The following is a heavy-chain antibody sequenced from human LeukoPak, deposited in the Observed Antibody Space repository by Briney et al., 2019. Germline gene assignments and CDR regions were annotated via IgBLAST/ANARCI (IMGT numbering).Heavy chain of an antibody. D-gene: IGHD4-17*01. V-gene: IGHV3-53*01. CDR3: ARHRDDYGDLPDWYFDL. Sequence: GSLRLSCAASGFTVSSNYMSWVRQAPGKGLEWVSVIYSGGSTYYADSVKGRFTISRDNSKNTLYLQMNSLRAEDTAVYYCARHRDDYGDLPDWYFDLWGRGTLVTVSS. CDR1: GFTVSSNY. CDR2: IYSGGST. J-gene: IGHJ2*01.